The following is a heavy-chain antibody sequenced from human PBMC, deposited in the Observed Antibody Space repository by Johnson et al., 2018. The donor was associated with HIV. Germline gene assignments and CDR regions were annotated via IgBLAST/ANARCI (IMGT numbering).Heavy chain of an antibody. CDR2: INWNGGSA. D-gene: IGHD1-7*01. J-gene: IGHJ3*02. CDR1: GFTFDDYG. V-gene: IGHV3-20*04. Sequence: VQLVESGGGLVQPGRSLRLSCSASGFTFDDYGINWVRQAPGRGLEWVSGINWNGGSAGYTDSVRGRFTISRDSAQNSVSLQMNSLRAEDTALYYCARGPHHSSGTTLRGAFDIWGQGTMVTVSS. CDR3: ARGPHHSSGTTLRGAFDI.